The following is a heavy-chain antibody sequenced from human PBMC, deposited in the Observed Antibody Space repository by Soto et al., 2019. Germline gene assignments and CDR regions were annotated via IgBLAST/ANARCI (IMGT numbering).Heavy chain of an antibody. Sequence: GGSLRLSCAASGFTFSSYAMSWVRQAPGKGLEWVSAISGSGGSTYYADSVKGRFTISRDNSKNTLYLQMNSLRAEDTAVYYCAKSGSGATRYYGMDVWGQGTTVTVSS. CDR2: ISGSGGST. CDR3: AKSGSGATRYYGMDV. CDR1: GFTFSSYA. J-gene: IGHJ6*02. D-gene: IGHD1-26*01. V-gene: IGHV3-23*01.